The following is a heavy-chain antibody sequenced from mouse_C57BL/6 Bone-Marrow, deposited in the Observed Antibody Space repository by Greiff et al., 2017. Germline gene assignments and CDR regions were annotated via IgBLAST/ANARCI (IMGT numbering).Heavy chain of an antibody. J-gene: IGHJ2*01. Sequence: VQLQQSGAELVRPGASVKLSCTASGFNIKDDYMHWVKQRPEQGLERIGWIDPENGDTEYASKFQGKATITADTSSNTAYLQLSSLTSEDTAVYYCTLPYYFDYWGQGTTLTVSS. CDR3: TLPYYFDY. D-gene: IGHD5-5*01. V-gene: IGHV14-4*01. CDR1: GFNIKDDY. CDR2: IDPENGDT.